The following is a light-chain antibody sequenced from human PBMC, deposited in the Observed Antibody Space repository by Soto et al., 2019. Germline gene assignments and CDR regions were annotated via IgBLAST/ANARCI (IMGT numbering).Light chain of an antibody. V-gene: IGKV3-15*01. J-gene: IGKJ4*01. CDR1: QSVSSN. Sequence: EIVMTQSLATLSVSPGERATLSCRASQSVSSNLAWYQQKPGQAPRLLIYGASTRATGIPARFSGSGSGTEFTLTISSLQSEDFAVYYCQQYNNWPPLTFGGGTKV. CDR3: QQYNNWPPLT. CDR2: GAS.